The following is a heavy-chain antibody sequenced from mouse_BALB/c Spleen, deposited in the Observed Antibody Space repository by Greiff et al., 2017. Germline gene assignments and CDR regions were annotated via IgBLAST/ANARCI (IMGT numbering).Heavy chain of an antibody. J-gene: IGHJ3*01. CDR3: AGATAAWFAY. V-gene: IGHV3-2*02. D-gene: IGHD1-2*01. CDR1: GYSITSDYA. Sequence: EVKLLESGPGLVKPSRSLSLTCTVTGYSITSDYAWNWIRQFPGNKLEWMGYISYSGSTSYNPSLKSRISITRDTSKNQFFLQLNSVTTEDTATYYCAGATAAWFAYWGQGTLVTVSA. CDR2: ISYSGST.